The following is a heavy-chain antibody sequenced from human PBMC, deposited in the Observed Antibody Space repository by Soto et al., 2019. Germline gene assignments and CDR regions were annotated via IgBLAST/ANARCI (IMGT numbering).Heavy chain of an antibody. CDR3: ATISTEPHYYDSSGYLFVY. CDR1: GYTLTELS. J-gene: IGHJ4*02. D-gene: IGHD3-22*01. CDR2: FDPEDGET. V-gene: IGHV1-24*01. Sequence: ASVKVYCKVSGYTLTELSMHWVRQAPGKGLEWMGGFDPEDGETIYAQKFQGRVTMTEDTSTDTAYMELSSLRSEDTAVYYCATISTEPHYYDSSGYLFVYWGRG.